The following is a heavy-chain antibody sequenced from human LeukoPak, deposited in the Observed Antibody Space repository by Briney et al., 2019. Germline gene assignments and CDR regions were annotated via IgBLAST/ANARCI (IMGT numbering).Heavy chain of an antibody. J-gene: IGHJ4*02. CDR2: INPSGGGT. CDR1: GYTFTNYY. V-gene: IGHV1-46*01. CDR3: ARNIGTAVLDF. D-gene: IGHD5-12*01. Sequence: ASVKVSCKASGYTFTNYYIHWVRQAPGQGLERMGIINPSGGGTTYAQKFQGRLTITRDMSTTTFYMELSSLGSEDTAVYYCARNIGTAVLDFWGQGTLVSVAS.